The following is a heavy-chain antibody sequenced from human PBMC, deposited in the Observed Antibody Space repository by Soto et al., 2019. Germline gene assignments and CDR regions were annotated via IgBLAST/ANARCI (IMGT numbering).Heavy chain of an antibody. D-gene: IGHD3-10*01. J-gene: IGHJ6*02. CDR3: ASDLSGRADV. V-gene: IGHV3-74*02. Sequence: EVQLVESGGGLVRPGGSLRLSCAASGFTFSSYWMHWVRQVPGKGLVWVSRMDEDGGTTDYADSVKGRFTISRDNAKNTLYLQMNSLRVEDTAVYYCASDLSGRADVWRQGTTVTVSS. CDR1: GFTFSSYW. CDR2: MDEDGGTT.